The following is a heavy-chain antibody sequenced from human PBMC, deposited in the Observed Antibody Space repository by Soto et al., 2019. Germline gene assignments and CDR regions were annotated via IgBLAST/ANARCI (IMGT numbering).Heavy chain of an antibody. CDR2: IKHSGST. D-gene: IGHD2-2*01. V-gene: IGHV4-34*01. CDR3: ARDGTPIVVVPAAMQCGWLDP. CDR1: GGSFRGYY. J-gene: IGHJ5*02. Sequence: QVQLQQSGAGLLKPSETLSLTCAVYGGSFRGYYWSWIRQPPRKGLEWVGEIKHSGSTNYNPSLKRRVTLSVDTSKNQFSLKVSSVTAADTAVYYCARDGTPIVVVPAAMQCGWLDPWSQGTLVAVSS.